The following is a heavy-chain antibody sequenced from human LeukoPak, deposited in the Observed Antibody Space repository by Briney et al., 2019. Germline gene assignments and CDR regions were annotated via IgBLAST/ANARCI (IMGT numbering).Heavy chain of an antibody. CDR2: ISAYNGNT. V-gene: IGHV1-18*01. CDR1: GYTFTSYG. D-gene: IGHD4-17*01. CDR3: AREGTVTNYYYYYYMDV. Sequence: ASVKVSCKASGYTFTSYGISWVRQAPGQGLEWMGWISAYNGNTNCAQKLQGRVTMTTDTSTSTAYMELRSLRSDDTAVYYCAREGTVTNYYYYYYMDVWGKGTTVTVSS. J-gene: IGHJ6*03.